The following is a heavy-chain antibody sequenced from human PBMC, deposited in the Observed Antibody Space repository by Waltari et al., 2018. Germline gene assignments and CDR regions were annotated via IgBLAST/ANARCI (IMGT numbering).Heavy chain of an antibody. CDR3: ARGDATPPYYYFHS. J-gene: IGHJ4*02. CDR1: GDTFSLYA. D-gene: IGHD2-15*01. CDR2: CIPILGAT. Sequence: QVHLAQSGAEVRKPGSSVKVSCKASGDTFSLYAMAWVRQAPGQGLEWMGGCIPILGATNYAQKCQGRVTITADESTSTAYMELSSLRSEDTALYFCARGDATPPYYYFHSWGQGTLVTVSS. V-gene: IGHV1-69*11.